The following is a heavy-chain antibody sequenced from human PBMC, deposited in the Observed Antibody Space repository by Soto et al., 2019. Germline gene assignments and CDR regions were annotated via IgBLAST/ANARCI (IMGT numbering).Heavy chain of an antibody. CDR1: GDSVSSNTAA. V-gene: IGHV6-1*01. J-gene: IGHJ4*02. Sequence: SQTLSLTCVISGDSVSSNTAAWNWIRSFPSRGLEWLGRTYYRSNWRHDYAVSVKSRITVDPDTSKNHFSLQLNSVTPDDTAVYYCERGVAGSGFDLWGQGTLVTVSS. D-gene: IGHD6-19*01. CDR3: ERGVAGSGFDL. CDR2: TYYRSNWRH.